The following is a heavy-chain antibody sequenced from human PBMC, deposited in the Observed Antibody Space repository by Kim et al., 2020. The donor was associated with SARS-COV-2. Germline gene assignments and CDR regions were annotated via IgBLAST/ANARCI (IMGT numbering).Heavy chain of an antibody. Sequence: GGSLRLSCAASGFTVSSNYMSWVRQAPGKGLEWVSVMYSGGSTYYAYSVKGRFTISRYNSKNTLYLQMNSLRAEDTAVDVCAREGNRYDAGDYVMDVWG. V-gene: IGHV3-66*01. CDR1: GFTVSSNY. J-gene: IGHJ6*02. CDR3: AREGNRYDAGDYVMDV. CDR2: MYSGGST. D-gene: IGHD3-3*01.